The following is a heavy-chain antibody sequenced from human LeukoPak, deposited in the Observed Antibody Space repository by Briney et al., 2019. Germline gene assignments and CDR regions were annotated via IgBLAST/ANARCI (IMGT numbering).Heavy chain of an antibody. CDR3: ARDDPDYGDYVDY. D-gene: IGHD4-17*01. CDR1: GFTFSSYA. J-gene: IGHJ4*02. CDR2: ISYDGSNE. Sequence: GGSLRLSCAASGFTFSSYAMSWVRQVPGKGLEWVAVISYDGSNEYYADSVKGRFTISRDNSKNTLYLQMNSLRVEDTAVYYCARDDPDYGDYVDYWGQGTLVTVSS. V-gene: IGHV3-30*04.